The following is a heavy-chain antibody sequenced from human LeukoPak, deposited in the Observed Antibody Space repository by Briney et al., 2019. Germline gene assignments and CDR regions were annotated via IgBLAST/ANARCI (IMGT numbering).Heavy chain of an antibody. D-gene: IGHD2-15*01. Sequence: SVKVSCKASGGTFSSYAISWVRQAPGQGLEWMGGIIPIFGTANYAQKFQGRVTITAGESTSTAYMELSSLRSEDTAVYYCARGPVVAATTYFDYWGQGTLVTVSS. V-gene: IGHV1-69*13. CDR3: ARGPVVAATTYFDY. J-gene: IGHJ4*02. CDR1: GGTFSSYA. CDR2: IIPIFGTA.